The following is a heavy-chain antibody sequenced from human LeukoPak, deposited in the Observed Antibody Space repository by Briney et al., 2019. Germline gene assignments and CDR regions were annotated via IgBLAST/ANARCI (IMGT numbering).Heavy chain of an antibody. CDR1: GFTFSSYA. CDR2: ISGSGGST. Sequence: GGSLRLSCAASGFTFSSYAMSWVRQAPGKRLEWVSTISGSGGSTYYPAFVKRRFTTSRDNSKNTLHLQMNLTSAENTALYYCAKDRQEGNFDYWGQGTLVTVSS. D-gene: IGHD3-10*01. V-gene: IGHV3-23*01. J-gene: IGHJ4*02. CDR3: AKDRQEGNFDY.